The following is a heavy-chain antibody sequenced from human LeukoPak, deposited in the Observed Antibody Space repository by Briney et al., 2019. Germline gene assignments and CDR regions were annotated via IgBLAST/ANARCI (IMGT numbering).Heavy chain of an antibody. Sequence: SETLSLTCAVYGGSFSGYYWGWIRQPPGKGLEWIGEINDSGSTKYNPSLKSRVTISVDTSKNQFSLRLSSVTAADTAVFYCARHGNNYGDLDYWGQGTLVTVSS. J-gene: IGHJ4*02. CDR3: ARHGNNYGDLDY. D-gene: IGHD5-18*01. CDR2: INDSGST. CDR1: GGSFSGYY. V-gene: IGHV4-34*01.